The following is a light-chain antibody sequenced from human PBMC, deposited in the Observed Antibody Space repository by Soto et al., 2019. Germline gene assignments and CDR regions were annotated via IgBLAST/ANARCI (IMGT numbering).Light chain of an antibody. CDR2: DAS. CDR3: LQYSSHSWT. V-gene: IGKV1-5*01. Sequence: DIQMTQSPSSLSPSVGDRVTTTCRASRSISDWLAWYQQKPGKAPELLIFDASNLKSGVSSRFSGSGSGTEFTLTISRLQPDDVATYYCLQYSSHSWTFGQGTKVDIK. J-gene: IGKJ1*01. CDR1: RSISDW.